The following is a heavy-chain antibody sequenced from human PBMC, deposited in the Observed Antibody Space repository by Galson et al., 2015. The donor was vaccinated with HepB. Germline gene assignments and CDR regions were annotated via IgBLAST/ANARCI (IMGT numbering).Heavy chain of an antibody. CDR1: GGTFSSYA. CDR3: ARVSKDCSSTSCPEDY. D-gene: IGHD2-2*01. Sequence: SVKVSCKASGGTFSSYAISWVRQAPGQGLEWMGGIIPIFGTANYAQKFQGRVTITADESTSTAYMELSSLRSEDTAVYYCARVSKDCSSTSCPEDYWGQGTLVTVSS. J-gene: IGHJ4*02. CDR2: IIPIFGTA. V-gene: IGHV1-69*13.